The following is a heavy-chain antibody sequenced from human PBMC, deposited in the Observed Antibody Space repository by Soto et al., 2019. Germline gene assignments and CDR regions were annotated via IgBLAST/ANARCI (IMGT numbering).Heavy chain of an antibody. J-gene: IGHJ6*02. V-gene: IGHV4-38-2*01. CDR2: IHHSGST. CDR1: GYSISSGYY. D-gene: IGHD2-8*01. CDR3: ARIIYCINGVCSPLYGMDV. Sequence: QVQLQESGPGLVKPSETLSLTCAVSGYSISSGYYWGWIRQPPGKGLEWIGSIHHSGSTYYNPSLKGRVTISVDTSKNQFSLKLSSVTATDTAVYYCARIIYCINGVCSPLYGMDVWGQGTTVTVSS.